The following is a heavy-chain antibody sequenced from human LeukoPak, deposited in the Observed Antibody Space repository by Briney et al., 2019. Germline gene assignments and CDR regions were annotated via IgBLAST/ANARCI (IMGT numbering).Heavy chain of an antibody. Sequence: QPGGSLRLSCAASGFTFSSYSMNWARQAPGKGLEWVSYISSSSSTIYYADSVKGRFTISRDNAKNSLYLQMNSLRAEDTAVYYCARGQYYDIDYWGQGTLVTVSS. CDR1: GFTFSSYS. CDR2: ISSSSSTI. D-gene: IGHD3-22*01. J-gene: IGHJ4*02. V-gene: IGHV3-48*01. CDR3: ARGQYYDIDY.